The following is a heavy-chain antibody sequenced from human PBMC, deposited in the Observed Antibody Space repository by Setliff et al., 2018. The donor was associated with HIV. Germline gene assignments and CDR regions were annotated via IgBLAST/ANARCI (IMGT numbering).Heavy chain of an antibody. CDR2: INPSGGST. J-gene: IGHJ6*03. V-gene: IGHV1-46*01. CDR1: GYTFTSYY. D-gene: IGHD1-1*01. Sequence: ASVKVSCKASGYTFTSYYMHWVRQAPGQGLEWMGIINPSGGSTSYAQKFQGRVTMTRDTSTSTVYMELSSLRSEDTAVYYCATDTTSYGKLRFNYYYYYMDVWGKGTTVTVSS. CDR3: ATDTTSYGKLRFNYYYYYMDV.